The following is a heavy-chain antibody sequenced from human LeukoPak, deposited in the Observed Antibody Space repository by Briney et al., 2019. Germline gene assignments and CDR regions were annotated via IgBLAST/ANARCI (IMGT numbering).Heavy chain of an antibody. CDR1: GFTFSVAW. Sequence: GGSLRLSCAASGFTFSVAWMTWVRQAPGKGLEWVGLIKGKTHGGATEFAAPVKGRFAISRDDSGSELYLQMNSLKIEDTALYYCTTDLREWGQGTLVTVSS. V-gene: IGHV3-15*01. J-gene: IGHJ4*02. CDR2: IKGKTHGGAT. CDR3: TTDLRE.